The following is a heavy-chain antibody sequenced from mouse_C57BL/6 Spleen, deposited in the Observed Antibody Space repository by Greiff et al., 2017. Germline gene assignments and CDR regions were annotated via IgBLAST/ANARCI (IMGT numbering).Heavy chain of an antibody. Sequence: VQLKQSGPGLVKPSPSLSLTCSVTGYSITSGYYWNWIRQFPGNKLECMGYISYDGSNNYIPSLQNRISITLDTSNNQFFLTLNSVTTEDTAPYYCAIYSNYAMDYCGQGTSVTVSS. D-gene: IGHD2-5*01. V-gene: IGHV3-6*01. CDR2: ISYDGSN. J-gene: IGHJ4*01. CDR1: GYSITSGYY. CDR3: AIYSNYAMDY.